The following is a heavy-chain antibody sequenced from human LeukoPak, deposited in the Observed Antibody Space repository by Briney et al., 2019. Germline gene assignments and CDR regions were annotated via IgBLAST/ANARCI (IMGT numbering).Heavy chain of an antibody. CDR1: GFTFSIYA. Sequence: PGGSLRLSCAASGFTFSIYAMHWVRQAPGKGLEWVSTITATTSSTSYADSVKGRFTISRDNSKNTLFLQMNSLRAEDTAVYYCTRGYYYNSGSFGYWGQGTLVTVSS. V-gene: IGHV3-23*01. CDR3: TRGYYYNSGSFGY. J-gene: IGHJ4*02. CDR2: ITATTSST. D-gene: IGHD3-10*01.